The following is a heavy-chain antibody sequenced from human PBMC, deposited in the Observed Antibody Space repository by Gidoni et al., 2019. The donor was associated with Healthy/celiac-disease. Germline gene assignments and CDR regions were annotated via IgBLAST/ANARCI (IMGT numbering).Heavy chain of an antibody. CDR3: ATGVLGDPVAGTGIDY. V-gene: IGHV1-24*01. J-gene: IGHJ4*02. Sequence: QVQLVQSGAEVKKPGASVKVTCKVSGYTLTALSMHWVRQSPGKGLEWMGGFDPEEGETIDAQKFQGRVTMTEDTSTDTAYMELSSLRSEDTAVYYCATGVLGDPVAGTGIDYWGQGTLVTVSS. CDR1: GYTLTALS. CDR2: FDPEEGET. D-gene: IGHD6-19*01.